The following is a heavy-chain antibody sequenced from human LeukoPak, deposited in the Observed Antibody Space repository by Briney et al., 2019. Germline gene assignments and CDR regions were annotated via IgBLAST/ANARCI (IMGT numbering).Heavy chain of an antibody. CDR1: GGSISRSDYY. CDR2: GHYSGST. V-gene: IGHV4-39*01. CDR3: VSPYLGRFDY. Sequence: SETLSLTCTVSGGSISRSDYYWGWIRQPPGKGLEWIGSGHYSGSTYNNPSLKSRVTMSVDTSKNQFSLNLNSVSAADTAVYYCVSPYLGRFDYWGQGILVTVFS. J-gene: IGHJ4*02.